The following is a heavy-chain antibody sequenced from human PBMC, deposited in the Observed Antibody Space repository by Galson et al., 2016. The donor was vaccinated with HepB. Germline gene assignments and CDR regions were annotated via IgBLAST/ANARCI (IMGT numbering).Heavy chain of an antibody. CDR2: MYSNGET. D-gene: IGHD3-10*01. CDR3: ARLSTGDRI. Sequence: SLRLSCAASGFTVGINHMTWVRQAPGKGLEWVSVMYSNGETFYADSVKGRFTFSRGSSANTLYLQINSLRAGDTAVYYCARLSTGDRIWGQGTMVTVSS. CDR1: GFTVGINH. J-gene: IGHJ3*02. V-gene: IGHV3-53*01.